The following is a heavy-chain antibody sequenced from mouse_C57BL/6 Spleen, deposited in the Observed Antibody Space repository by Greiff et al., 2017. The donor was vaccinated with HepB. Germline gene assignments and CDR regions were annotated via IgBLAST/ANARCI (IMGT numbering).Heavy chain of an antibody. CDR1: GYTFTSYW. CDR2: IDPTDSYT. D-gene: IGHD1-1*01. V-gene: IGHV1-50*01. J-gene: IGHJ2*01. Sequence: QVQLQQPGAELVKPGASVKLSCKASGYTFTSYWMQWVKQRPGQGLEWIGEIDPTDSYTNYNHKFKGKATLTVDTSSSTTYMQLSSLTSEDSAVYYCARKDPYYVENYFDDWGQGTTLTVSS. CDR3: ARKDPYYVENYFDD.